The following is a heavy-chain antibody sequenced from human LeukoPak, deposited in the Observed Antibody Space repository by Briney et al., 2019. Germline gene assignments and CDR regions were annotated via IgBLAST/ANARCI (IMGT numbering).Heavy chain of an antibody. CDR3: ARDSGHTGYDLYDY. Sequence: PGGSLRLSCVASGISFSSYWMGWVRQAPGKGLEWVANMKQDGSEKFYVDSVKGRFTISRDNAKNTLYLQMNSLRVEDTALYYCARDSGHTGYDLYDYWGQGTLVTVSS. J-gene: IGHJ4*02. D-gene: IGHD5-12*01. CDR2: MKQDGSEK. CDR1: GISFSSYW. V-gene: IGHV3-7*01.